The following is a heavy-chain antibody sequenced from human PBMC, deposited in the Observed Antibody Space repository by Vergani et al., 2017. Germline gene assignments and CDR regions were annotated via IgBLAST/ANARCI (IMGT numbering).Heavy chain of an antibody. D-gene: IGHD6-13*01. CDR2: IRYDGSNK. CDR3: AKEGIAAGRAAFFTKYYFDY. J-gene: IGHJ4*02. Sequence: QVQLVESGGGVVQPGGSLSLSCAASGFTFSSYGMHWVRQAPGKGLEWVAFIRYDGSNKYYADSVKGRFTISRANSKNTVYLQMNSLRAEDTAVYYCAKEGIAAGRAAFFTKYYFDYWGQGTLVTVSS. V-gene: IGHV3-30*02. CDR1: GFTFSSYG.